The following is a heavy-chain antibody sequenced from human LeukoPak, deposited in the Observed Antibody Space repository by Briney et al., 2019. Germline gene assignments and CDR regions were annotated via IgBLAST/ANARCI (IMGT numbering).Heavy chain of an antibody. V-gene: IGHV1-18*04. Sequence: GASVKVSCKTSGYTFTGYYIHWVRQAPGQGLEWMGWISSYNGNTNYAQKLRGRVTMTTDTSTSTAYMELRSLRSEDTAVYYCARVRRSGLRLGELFYWGQGTLVTVSS. CDR1: GYTFTGYY. D-gene: IGHD3-16*01. CDR2: ISSYNGNT. CDR3: ARVRRSGLRLGELFY. J-gene: IGHJ4*02.